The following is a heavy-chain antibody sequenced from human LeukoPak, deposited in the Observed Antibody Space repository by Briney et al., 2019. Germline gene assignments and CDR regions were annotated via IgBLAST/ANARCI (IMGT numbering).Heavy chain of an antibody. CDR1: GGSFSGYY. CDR2: INHSGST. CDR3: ARGGVAVAGSDYYYYYGMDV. J-gene: IGHJ6*02. D-gene: IGHD6-19*01. Sequence: SETLSLTCAVYGGSFSGYYWSWIRQPPGKGLEWIGEINHSGSTNCNPSLKSRVTISVDTSKNQFSLKLSSVTAADTAVYYCARGGVAVAGSDYYYYYGMDVWGQGTTVTVSS. V-gene: IGHV4-34*01.